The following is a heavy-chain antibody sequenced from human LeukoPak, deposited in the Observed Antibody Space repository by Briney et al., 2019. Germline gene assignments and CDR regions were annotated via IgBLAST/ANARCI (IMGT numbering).Heavy chain of an antibody. CDR1: GSTFSSYA. CDR2: ISGGGGSA. D-gene: IGHD4-23*01. Sequence: PGGSLRLSCAASGSTFSSYAMSWVRRAPGKGLEWVSAISGGGGSAYYADSVKGRFTISRDNFKNTLYLQMNSLRAEDTAVYYCAKTSGGNYWGQGTLVTVSS. V-gene: IGHV3-23*01. J-gene: IGHJ4*02. CDR3: AKTSGGNY.